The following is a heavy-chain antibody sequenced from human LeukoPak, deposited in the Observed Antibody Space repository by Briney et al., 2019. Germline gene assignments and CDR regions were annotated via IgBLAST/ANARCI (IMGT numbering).Heavy chain of an antibody. Sequence: PSETLSLTCTVSGGSISSGGYYWSWIRQHPGKGLEWIGYIYYSGSTYYNPSLKSRVTISVDASKNQFSLKLSSVTAADTAVYYCARAMDSSGYYHFDYWGQGTLATVSS. V-gene: IGHV4-31*03. D-gene: IGHD3-22*01. CDR1: GGSISSGGYY. J-gene: IGHJ4*02. CDR2: IYYSGST. CDR3: ARAMDSSGYYHFDY.